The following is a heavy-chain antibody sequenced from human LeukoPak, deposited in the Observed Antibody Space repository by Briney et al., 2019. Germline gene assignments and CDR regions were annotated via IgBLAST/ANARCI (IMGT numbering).Heavy chain of an antibody. CDR3: AKDKGRKFFDY. V-gene: IGHV3-30*18. J-gene: IGHJ4*02. Sequence: GGSLRLSCTASGFTFSDHAMHWVRQAPGKGLEWVAVISSDGSSKYYTGSVKGRFTISRDDSKNTLYLEMNSLRTEDTAVYYCAKDKGRKFFDYRGQGTLVTASS. CDR1: GFTFSDHA. CDR2: ISSDGSSK.